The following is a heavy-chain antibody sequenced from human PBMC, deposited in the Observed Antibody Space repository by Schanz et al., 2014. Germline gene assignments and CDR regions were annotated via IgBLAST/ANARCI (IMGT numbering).Heavy chain of an antibody. D-gene: IGHD4-17*01. CDR2: IIPILGIA. CDR1: GYTFSNDD. Sequence: QVQLVQSGAELRKPGTSVKVSCKTSGYTFSNDDINWVRQAIGQGLEWMGRIIPILGIANYAQNFQGRVTITADKSTSTAYMELTSLRSEDTAVYYCARGYGDSPTDFWGQGTLVTVSS. V-gene: IGHV1-69*09. CDR3: ARGYGDSPTDF. J-gene: IGHJ4*02.